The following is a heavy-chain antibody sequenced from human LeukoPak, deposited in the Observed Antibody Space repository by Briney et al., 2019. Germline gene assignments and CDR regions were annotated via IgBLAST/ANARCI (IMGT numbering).Heavy chain of an antibody. CDR2: IYTSGST. D-gene: IGHD4-17*01. V-gene: IGHV4-61*02. CDR3: ANSIDFDYGDYYFDY. CDR1: GGSISSGSYY. Sequence: SETLSLTCTVSGGSISSGSYYWSWIRQPAGKGLEWIGRIYTSGSTNYNPSLKSRVTISLDTSKNQFSLKLSSVTAADAAVYYCANSIDFDYGDYYFDYWGQGALVTISS. J-gene: IGHJ4*02.